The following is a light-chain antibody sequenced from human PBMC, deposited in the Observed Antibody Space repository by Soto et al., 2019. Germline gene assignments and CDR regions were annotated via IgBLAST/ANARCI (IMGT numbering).Light chain of an antibody. CDR1: QSVSSSY. CDR2: GAS. V-gene: IGKV3-20*01. J-gene: IGKJ1*01. Sequence: EIVLTQSPATLSLSPGERATLSCRASQSVSSSYLAWYQQKPGQAPRLLIYGASSRATGIPDRFSGSGSGTDFTLTISRLEPEDFAVYYRQQYGSSPWTFGQGTKVDIK. CDR3: QQYGSSPWT.